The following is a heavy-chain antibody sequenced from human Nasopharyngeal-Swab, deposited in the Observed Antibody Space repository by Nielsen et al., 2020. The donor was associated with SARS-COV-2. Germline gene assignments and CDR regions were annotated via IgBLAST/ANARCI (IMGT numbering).Heavy chain of an antibody. CDR2: IGDKAHNYAT. V-gene: IGHV3-73*01. CDR1: GFVFSGSA. J-gene: IGHJ4*02. Sequence: GESLKISCAASGFVFSGSAIHWVRQASGKGLEWVGRIGDKAHNYATTYGVAVKGRFTISRDDSNNTAYLQMDSLKTEDTALYYCTTDYYFDYWGQGTLVTVSS. CDR3: TTDYYFDY.